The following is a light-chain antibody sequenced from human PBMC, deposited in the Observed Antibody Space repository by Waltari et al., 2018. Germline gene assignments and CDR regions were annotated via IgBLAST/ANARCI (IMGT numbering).Light chain of an antibody. CDR3: QQSHSFPFT. J-gene: IGKJ5*01. V-gene: IGKV1-39*01. CDR1: QSISNY. CDR2: TAS. Sequence: DIQMTQSPSSLSASVGDGVTITCQTSQSISNYLNWYQQKPGKAPNLLIYTASTLQSGVPSSFSGSGSGTDFTLTINNLQPEDFATYYCQQSHSFPFTFGQGTRVEI.